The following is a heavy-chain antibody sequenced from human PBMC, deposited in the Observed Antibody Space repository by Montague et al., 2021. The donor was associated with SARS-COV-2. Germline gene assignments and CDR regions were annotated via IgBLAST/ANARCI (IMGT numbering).Heavy chain of an antibody. J-gene: IGHJ4*02. D-gene: IGHD6-13*01. CDR1: GVSLSSSSFY. V-gene: IGHV4-39*01. CDR3: ASSSYSSRWYYFDY. CDR2: IYYSGST. Sequence: SETLSLTCTVSGVSLSSSSFYWGWIRQPPGKGLEWIGSIYYSGSTYYNPSLKSRVSISVDTSKKQLPLRLSSVTAADTAVYYCASSSYSSRWYYFDYWGQGTLVAVSS.